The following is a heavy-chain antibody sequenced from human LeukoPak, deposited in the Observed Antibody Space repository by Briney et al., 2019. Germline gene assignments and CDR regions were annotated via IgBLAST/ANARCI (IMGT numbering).Heavy chain of an antibody. CDR3: ARGWEHDAFDI. J-gene: IGHJ3*02. V-gene: IGHV1-46*01. D-gene: IGHD1-26*01. Sequence: GASVKVSCKASGYTFTSYGISWVRQAPGQGLEWMGIINPSGGSTSYAQKFQGRVTMTRDTSTSTVYMELSSLRSEDTAVYYCARGWEHDAFDIWGQGTMVTVSS. CDR2: INPSGGST. CDR1: GYTFTSYG.